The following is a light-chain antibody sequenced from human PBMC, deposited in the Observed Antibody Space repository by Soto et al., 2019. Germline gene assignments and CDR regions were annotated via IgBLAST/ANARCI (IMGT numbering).Light chain of an antibody. Sequence: QSALTQPPSASGSPGQSVAISCTGTSSDVGGYNYVSWFQHHPGKAPKLMIYDVSKRPSGVPDRFSGSKSGNTAYLPVSGLQAEDEADYYCCSYGGSNNLVFGGGTKVTVL. CDR2: DVS. CDR1: SSDVGGYNY. J-gene: IGLJ2*01. V-gene: IGLV2-8*01. CDR3: CSYGGSNNLV.